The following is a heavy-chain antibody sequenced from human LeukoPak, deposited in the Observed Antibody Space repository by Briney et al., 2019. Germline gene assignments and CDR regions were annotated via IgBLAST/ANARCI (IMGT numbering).Heavy chain of an antibody. CDR1: GFTVSSNY. J-gene: IGHJ4*02. V-gene: IGHV3-53*01. Sequence: GGSLRLSCAASGFTVSSNYMSWVRPAPGKGLEWVSVIYSGGSTYYADSVKGRFTISRDNSKNTLYLQMNSLRAEDTAVYYCASHRDRRYYFDYWGQGTLVTVSS. D-gene: IGHD1-14*01. CDR2: IYSGGST. CDR3: ASHRDRRYYFDY.